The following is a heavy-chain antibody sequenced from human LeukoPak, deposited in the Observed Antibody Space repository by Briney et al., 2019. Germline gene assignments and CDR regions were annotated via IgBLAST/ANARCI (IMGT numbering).Heavy chain of an antibody. Sequence: PGGSLRLSCTASGFTFGDCAMSWVRQAPGKGLEWVGFIRSKAYGGTTEYAASVKGRFTISRDDSKSIAYLQMNSLKTEDTAVYYCTHDGDYLDYWGQGTLVAVSS. J-gene: IGHJ4*02. V-gene: IGHV3-49*04. CDR1: GFTFGDCA. CDR2: IRSKAYGGTT. CDR3: THDGDYLDY. D-gene: IGHD4-17*01.